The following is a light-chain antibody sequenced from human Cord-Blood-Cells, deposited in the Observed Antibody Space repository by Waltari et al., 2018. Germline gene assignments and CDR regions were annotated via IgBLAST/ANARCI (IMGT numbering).Light chain of an antibody. CDR3: VLYMGSGIWV. CDR1: SGSLSTSYS. CDR2: STN. J-gene: IGLJ3*02. Sequence: QTVVTQEPSFSVSPGGTVTLPCGLTSGSLSTSYSLRWYQQTPGPAPRTLIYSTNTRSSGVPDRFSGSILGNKAALTITGAQADDESDYYCVLYMGSGIWVFGGGTKLTVL. V-gene: IGLV8-61*01.